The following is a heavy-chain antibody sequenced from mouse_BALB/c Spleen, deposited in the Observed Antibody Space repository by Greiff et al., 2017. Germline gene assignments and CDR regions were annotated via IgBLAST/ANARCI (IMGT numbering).Heavy chain of an antibody. CDR2: INPNNGGT. V-gene: IGHV1-18*01. D-gene: IGHD1-2*01. CDR1: GYTFTDYN. Sequence: VHVKQSGPELVKPGASVKIPCKASGYTFTDYNMDWVKQSHGKSLEWIGDINPNNGGTIYNQKFKGKATLTVDKSSSTAYMELRSLTSEDTAVYYCARWLRLYYYAMDYWGQGTSVTVSS. J-gene: IGHJ4*01. CDR3: ARWLRLYYYAMDY.